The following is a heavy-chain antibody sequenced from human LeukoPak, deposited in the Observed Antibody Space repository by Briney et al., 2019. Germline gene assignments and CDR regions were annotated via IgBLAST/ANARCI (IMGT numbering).Heavy chain of an antibody. CDR2: INPNSGGT. D-gene: IGHD3-22*01. Sequence: ASVKVSCKASGYTFNTYYMHWVRQAPGQGLERMGWINPNSGGTKYAQRFQGRVTMTRDTSISTAYMELSRLRSDDTAVYYCARVTSGRYYDSSGPNDYWGQGTLVTVSS. V-gene: IGHV1-2*02. CDR1: GYTFNTYY. J-gene: IGHJ4*02. CDR3: ARVTSGRYYDSSGPNDY.